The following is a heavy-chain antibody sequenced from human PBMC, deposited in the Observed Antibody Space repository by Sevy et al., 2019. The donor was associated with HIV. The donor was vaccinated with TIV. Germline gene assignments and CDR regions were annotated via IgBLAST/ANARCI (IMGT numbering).Heavy chain of an antibody. V-gene: IGHV3-30*18. Sequence: GVSLRLSCAASGFTFSSYGMHWVRQAPGEGPEWVAVISYDGSDKFYADSVKGRFTISRDNSRNTLYLQMNSLRAEDTAMYYCAKDKGNWEYYFDYWGQGTLVTVSS. CDR1: GFTFSSYG. J-gene: IGHJ4*02. CDR3: AKDKGNWEYYFDY. D-gene: IGHD7-27*01. CDR2: ISYDGSDK.